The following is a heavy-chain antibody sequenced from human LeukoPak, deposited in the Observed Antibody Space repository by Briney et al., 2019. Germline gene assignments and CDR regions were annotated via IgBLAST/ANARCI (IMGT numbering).Heavy chain of an antibody. Sequence: SVKVSCKASGFTFTSSAVQWVRQARGQRLEWIGWIVVGSGNTNYAQKFQERVTITRDMSTSTAYMELSRLRSDDTAVYYCARGGYYESSAYYSYWGQGTLVTVSS. CDR3: ARGGYYESSAYYSY. CDR1: GFTFTSSA. V-gene: IGHV1-58*01. J-gene: IGHJ4*02. CDR2: IVVGSGNT. D-gene: IGHD3-22*01.